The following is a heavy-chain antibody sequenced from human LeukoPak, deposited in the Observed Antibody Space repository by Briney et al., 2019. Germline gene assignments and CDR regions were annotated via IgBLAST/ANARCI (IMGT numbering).Heavy chain of an antibody. D-gene: IGHD3-22*01. J-gene: IGHJ4*02. V-gene: IGHV3-21*01. CDR1: GFPLSTYS. CDR2: IISGSSYI. Sequence: GSLRLSSAASGFPLSTYSMNWVRPAPGKGLGWGSSIISGSSYIYYTDAVKGRFTIPRDNAKNSLYLQMNSLRAEDTAVYYCARDLGTRPYDSSGFPPDYWGQGTLVTVSS. CDR3: ARDLGTRPYDSSGFPPDY.